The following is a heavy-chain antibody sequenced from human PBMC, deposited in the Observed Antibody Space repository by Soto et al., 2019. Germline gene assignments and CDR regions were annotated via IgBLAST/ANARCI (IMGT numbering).Heavy chain of an antibody. Sequence: SETLSLTCAVYGGSFSGYYWSWIRQPPGKGLEWIGEINHSGSTNYNPSLKSRVTISVDTSKNQFSLKLSSVTAADTAVYYCARDGYDFWSGLPRCYGMDVWGQGTTVTVSS. D-gene: IGHD3-3*01. J-gene: IGHJ6*02. V-gene: IGHV4-34*01. CDR2: INHSGST. CDR1: GGSFSGYY. CDR3: ARDGYDFWSGLPRCYGMDV.